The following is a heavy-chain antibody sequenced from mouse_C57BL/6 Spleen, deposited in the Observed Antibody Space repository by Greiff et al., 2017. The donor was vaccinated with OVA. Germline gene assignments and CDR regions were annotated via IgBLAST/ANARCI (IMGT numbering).Heavy chain of an antibody. J-gene: IGHJ1*03. D-gene: IGHD1-1*01. CDR2: PSLFYHK. Sequence: QVTLKESGPGILQSSQTLSLTCSFSGFSLSTSGMGVSWTRPASFHGLEWLLPPSLFYHKLYNPSLKSRLTISKDTYSTQVFLKITSVDTADTATYYCARCIMHYGRSHWDFDVWGTGTTVTVSA. CDR3: ARCIMHYGRSHWDFDV. V-gene: IGHV8-12*01. CDR1: GFSLSTSGMG.